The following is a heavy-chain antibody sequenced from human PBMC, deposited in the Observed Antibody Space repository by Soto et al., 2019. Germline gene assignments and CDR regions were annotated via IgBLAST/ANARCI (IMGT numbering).Heavy chain of an antibody. J-gene: IGHJ6*02. CDR1: GFTFGDYA. Sequence: EMQLVESGGGLVQPGRSLRLACAASGFTFGDYAMYWVRRPPGKGLEWVSGISWNSDKIAYADSVKGQFTISRDNGKNSLYLQMNSLIPEDTALYYCTKARSWGSGNEFYQFPMDVWGQGTTVTVSS. D-gene: IGHD3-10*01. V-gene: IGHV3-9*01. CDR3: TKARSWGSGNEFYQFPMDV. CDR2: ISWNSDKI.